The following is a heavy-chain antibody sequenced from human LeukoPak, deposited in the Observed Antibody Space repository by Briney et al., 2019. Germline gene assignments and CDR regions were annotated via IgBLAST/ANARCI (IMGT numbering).Heavy chain of an antibody. CDR3: ARHGRGGNSEYSWFDP. CDR1: GGSISSGGYY. Sequence: PSQTLSLTCTVSGGSISSGGYYWSWIRQHPGKGLEWIGYIYYSGSTNYNPSLKSRVTISVDTSKNQFSLKLSSVTAADTAVYYCARHGRGGNSEYSWFDPWGQGTLVTVSS. D-gene: IGHD4-23*01. J-gene: IGHJ5*02. CDR2: IYYSGST. V-gene: IGHV4-61*08.